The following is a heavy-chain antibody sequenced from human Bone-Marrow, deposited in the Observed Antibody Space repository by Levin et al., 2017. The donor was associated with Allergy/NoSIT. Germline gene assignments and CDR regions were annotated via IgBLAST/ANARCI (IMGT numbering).Heavy chain of an antibody. V-gene: IGHV3-30*18. J-gene: IGHJ4*02. Sequence: GGSLRLSCVVSGFTFRTYGMHWVRQAPGKGLEWVALTSNDGSIQYYAHSVKGRFTISRDNSKNTLFLQMNSLRPEDTAVYYCAKDIYSNSDQGLGYFDSWGQGALVTVSS. CDR2: TSNDGSIQ. CDR1: GFTFRTYG. D-gene: IGHD4-11*01. CDR3: AKDIYSNSDQGLGYFDS.